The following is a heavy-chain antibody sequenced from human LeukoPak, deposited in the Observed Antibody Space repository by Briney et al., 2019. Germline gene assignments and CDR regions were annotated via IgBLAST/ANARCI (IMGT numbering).Heavy chain of an antibody. CDR2: FYNSGS. CDR1: GGSMSLYS. J-gene: IGHJ4*02. D-gene: IGHD3-10*01. Sequence: PSETLSLTCTVSGGSMSLYSWSWIRQPPGKGLEWIGYFYNSGSKYNPSLESRVTISADTSKNQFSLKLTSVTAADTAVYYCARVSTHNFYGSGTYYGDFDYWGQGTLVTVSS. CDR3: ARVSTHNFYGSGTYYGDFDY. V-gene: IGHV4-59*01.